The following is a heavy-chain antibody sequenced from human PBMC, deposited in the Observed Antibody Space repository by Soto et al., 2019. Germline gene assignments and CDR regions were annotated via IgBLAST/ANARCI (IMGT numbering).Heavy chain of an antibody. V-gene: IGHV3-21*01. CDR2: ISSSSSYI. CDR1: GFTFSSYR. D-gene: IGHD3-16*01. CDR3: VKGDDAFDI. Sequence: GGSLRLSGAASGFTFSSYRMNWVRQGPGKGLEGVSSISSSSSYISYADSGKGRFTITRENDKNSRYLQMTSLRAEDPAAYYCVKGDDAFDIWGQGTMVTVS. J-gene: IGHJ3*02.